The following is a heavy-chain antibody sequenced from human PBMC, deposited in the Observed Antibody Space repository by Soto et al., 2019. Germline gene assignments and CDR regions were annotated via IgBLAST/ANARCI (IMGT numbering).Heavy chain of an antibody. CDR2: ISGSGSTT. V-gene: IGHV3-11*01. J-gene: IGHJ4*02. CDR1: GFTFSDYY. Sequence: QVHLEESGGGLVKPGGSLRLSCTASGFTFSDYYMSWIRQAPGKGLEWLDYISGSGSTTYYTDSVKGRFAISRDNARTSLYLQINSLRVEDSAVYYCARSSLTYFEFWGQGTLVTVSS. CDR3: ARSSLTYFEF.